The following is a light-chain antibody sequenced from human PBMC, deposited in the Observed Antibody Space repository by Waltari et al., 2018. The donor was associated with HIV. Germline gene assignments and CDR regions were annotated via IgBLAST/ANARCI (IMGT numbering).Light chain of an antibody. CDR3: ATWDDSLSGVL. Sequence: SVLTQPPSASGTPGQRVTISCSGSSSNIGSHYVFWYQQLPGTAPKLLMHRNHQRPSGVPCRCADSTSGTSASLAISGLRSEDEADYYCATWDDSLSGVLFGGGTKLTVL. CDR1: SSNIGSHY. V-gene: IGLV1-47*01. J-gene: IGLJ2*01. CDR2: RNH.